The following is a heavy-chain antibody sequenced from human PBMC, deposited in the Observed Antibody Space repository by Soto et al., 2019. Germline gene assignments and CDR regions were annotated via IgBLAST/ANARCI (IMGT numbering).Heavy chain of an antibody. CDR1: GFPFRTYA. V-gene: IGHV3-48*02. J-gene: IGHJ4*02. Sequence: EVQLVESGGGLIQPGGSLRVSCAASGFPFRTYAMNWVRQAPGKGLEWVSYINHNNDTIYYADSVKGRFTISRDNAKNSLYLQMNILRDEDTAVYYCVRDRGYTDYDLEYWGQGALVTVSS. CDR2: INHNNDTI. CDR3: VRDRGYTDYDLEY. D-gene: IGHD5-12*01.